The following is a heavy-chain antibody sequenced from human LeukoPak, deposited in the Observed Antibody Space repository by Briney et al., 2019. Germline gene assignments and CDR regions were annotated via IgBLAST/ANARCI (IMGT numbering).Heavy chain of an antibody. D-gene: IGHD1-26*01. CDR2: IKQDGSEK. Sequence: GVLRLSCAASGFTFSSYWMSWVRQAPGKGLEWVANIKQDGSEKYYVDSVKGRFTISRDNAKNSLYLQMNSLKTEDTAVYYCIRGAASGSYYGFDVWGQGATVTVSS. CDR3: IRGAASGSYYGFDV. CDR1: GFTFSSYW. V-gene: IGHV3-7*03. J-gene: IGHJ6*02.